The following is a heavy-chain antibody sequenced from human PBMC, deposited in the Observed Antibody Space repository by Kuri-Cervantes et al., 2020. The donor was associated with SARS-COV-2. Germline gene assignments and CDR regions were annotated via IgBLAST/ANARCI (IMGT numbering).Heavy chain of an antibody. CDR3: AKTKGVDTAMDSIDY. D-gene: IGHD5-18*01. CDR1: GFTFSSYS. Sequence: GEALKISCAASGFTFSSYSMNWLRQAPGKGLEWVSSISSSSYIYYADSVKGRFTISRDNAKNSLYLQMNSLRAEDTAVYYCAKTKGVDTAMDSIDYWGQGTLVTVSS. J-gene: IGHJ4*02. V-gene: IGHV3-21*01. CDR2: ISSSSYI.